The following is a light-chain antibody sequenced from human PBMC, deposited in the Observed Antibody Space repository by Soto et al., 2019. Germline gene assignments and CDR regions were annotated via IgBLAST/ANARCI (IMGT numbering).Light chain of an antibody. Sequence: DIQMTQSPSTLSASVGDRVTITCRASQSISTWLAWYQQKPGNAPKLLIFDASNLESGVPSRFSGSGSGTEFPLTLDSLQPDDFATYYCQPYNSDSRTFGQGTELDIK. J-gene: IGKJ1*01. CDR3: QPYNSDSRT. CDR1: QSISTW. CDR2: DAS. V-gene: IGKV1-5*01.